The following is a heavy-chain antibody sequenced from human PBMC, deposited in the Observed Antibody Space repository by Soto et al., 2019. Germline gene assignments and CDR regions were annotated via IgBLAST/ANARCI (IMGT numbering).Heavy chain of an antibody. CDR1: GYTFTSYG. CDR2: ISAYNGKK. V-gene: IGHV1-18*01. CDR3: ARDSPPIHY. J-gene: IGHJ4*01. Sequence: QVQLVQSGAEVKKPGASVKVSCKASGYTFTSYGISWGRQGPGQGLEWMGWISAYNGKKKYAQKLQGRVTMTTDTPTSTAYTELRSRRSDDTAVNYCARDSPPIHYWGHGTPVTVSS.